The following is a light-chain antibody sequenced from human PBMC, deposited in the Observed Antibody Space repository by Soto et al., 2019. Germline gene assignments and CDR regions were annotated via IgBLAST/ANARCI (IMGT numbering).Light chain of an antibody. CDR3: ATWDDSLNAYV. V-gene: IGLV1-44*01. Sequence: QSVLTQPPSVSATPAQRVTISCSGSSSNIGSNAVNWYQQLPGTAPKLLIYSNNQRPSGVPDRLSGSKSGTSASLAISGLQSKDEADYYCATWDDSLNAYVFGTGTKLTVL. J-gene: IGLJ1*01. CDR2: SNN. CDR1: SSNIGSNA.